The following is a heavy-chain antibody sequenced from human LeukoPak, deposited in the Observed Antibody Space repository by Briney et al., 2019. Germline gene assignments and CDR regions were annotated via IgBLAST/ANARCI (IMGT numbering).Heavy chain of an antibody. V-gene: IGHV1-46*01. CDR2: INPSGGST. Sequence: ASVKVSCKASGYTFTSYYIHWVRQAPGQGLEWMGIINPSGGSTNYTQKFQGRVTMTRDTSTSTVYMELSSLRCEDSAVYYCARWTTTYLDYWGQGTLVTVSS. CDR3: ARWTTTYLDY. D-gene: IGHD4-11*01. CDR1: GYTFTSYY. J-gene: IGHJ4*02.